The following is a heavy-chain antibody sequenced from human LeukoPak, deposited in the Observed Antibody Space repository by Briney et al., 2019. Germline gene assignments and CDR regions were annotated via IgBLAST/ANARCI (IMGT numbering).Heavy chain of an antibody. CDR1: GFTFSSYG. CDR2: IWYDGSNK. D-gene: IGHD3-10*01. CDR3: ARDWQADGSVSYADYLKPRDY. Sequence: PGGSLRLSCAASGFTFSSYGMHWVRQAPGKGLEWVAVIWYDGSNKYYADSVKGRFTISRDNSKNTLYLQMNSLRAEDTAVYYCARDWQADGSVSYADYLKPRDYWGQGTLVTVSS. J-gene: IGHJ4*02. V-gene: IGHV3-33*01.